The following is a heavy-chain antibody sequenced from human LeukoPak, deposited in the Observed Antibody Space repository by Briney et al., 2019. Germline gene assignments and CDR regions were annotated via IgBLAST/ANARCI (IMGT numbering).Heavy chain of an antibody. V-gene: IGHV3-11*01. J-gene: IGHJ4*02. CDR1: GFSFSDYY. Sequence: PGGSLRLSCAASGFSFSDYYMTWIRQAPGKRLEWISYISTSTKTIYYSDSVKGRFTISRDNAKNSLYLQMDGLRAEDTPVYYCARAYYRDSSAYYIFDYWGQGTLVTVSS. D-gene: IGHD3-22*01. CDR2: ISTSTKTI. CDR3: ARAYYRDSSAYYIFDY.